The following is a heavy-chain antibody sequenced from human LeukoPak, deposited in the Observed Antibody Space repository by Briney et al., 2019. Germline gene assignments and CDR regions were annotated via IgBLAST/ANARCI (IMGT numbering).Heavy chain of an antibody. D-gene: IGHD3-10*01. CDR2: ISSSSSYI. CDR1: GFTFSSYS. CDR3: VRDLPRTSGP. V-gene: IGHV3-21*04. J-gene: IGHJ5*02. Sequence: PGGSLRLSCAASGFTFSSYSMNWVRQAPGKGLEWGSSISSSSSYIYYADSVKGRFTISRDNAKSTLYLQMNSLRVEDTAVYYCVRDLPRTSGPWGQGTLVTVSS.